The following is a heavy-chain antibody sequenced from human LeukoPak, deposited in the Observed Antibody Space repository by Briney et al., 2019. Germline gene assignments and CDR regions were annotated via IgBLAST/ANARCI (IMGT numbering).Heavy chain of an antibody. D-gene: IGHD6-19*01. CDR2: INHSGST. Sequence: SETLSLTCTVSGGSISSYYWSWIRQPPGKGLEWIGEINHSGSTNYNPSLKSRVTISVDTSKNQFSLKLSSVTAADTAVYYCARGQKQWLAFYYYYYYMDVWGKGTTVTVSS. CDR1: GGSISSYY. J-gene: IGHJ6*03. V-gene: IGHV4-34*01. CDR3: ARGQKQWLAFYYYYYYMDV.